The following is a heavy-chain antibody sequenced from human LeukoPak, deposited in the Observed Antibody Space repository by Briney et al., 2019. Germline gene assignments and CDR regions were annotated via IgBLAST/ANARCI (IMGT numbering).Heavy chain of an antibody. Sequence: GGSLRLSCAASGFTFSAYAMSWVRQAPGKGLEWVGRIRSKANGYTTAHGASVKGRFTISRDDLKRTTYVQMKSLKIEDTAVYYCTRLAGGDAFDIWGPGTMVTVSS. CDR3: TRLAGGDAFDI. J-gene: IGHJ3*02. CDR1: GFTFSAYA. D-gene: IGHD2-15*01. V-gene: IGHV3-73*01. CDR2: IRSKANGYTT.